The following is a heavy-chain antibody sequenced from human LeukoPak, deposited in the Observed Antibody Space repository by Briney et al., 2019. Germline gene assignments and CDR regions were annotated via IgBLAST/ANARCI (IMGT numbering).Heavy chain of an antibody. CDR3: ARVQWELLYPDY. CDR1: GFTLSSYS. J-gene: IGHJ4*02. V-gene: IGHV3-48*01. Sequence: GGSLRLSCVASGFTLSSYSMNWVRQAPGKGLEWVSYIGSSGSTVYYADSVKGRFTISRDNSKNTLYLQMNSLRADDTAVYYCARVQWELLYPDYWGQGTLVTVSS. D-gene: IGHD1-26*01. CDR2: IGSSGSTV.